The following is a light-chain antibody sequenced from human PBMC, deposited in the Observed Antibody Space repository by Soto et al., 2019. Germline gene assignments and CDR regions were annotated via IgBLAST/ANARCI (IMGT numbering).Light chain of an antibody. CDR3: SSYTSSGTLVV. V-gene: IGLV2-14*01. CDR2: EVS. Sequence: QSALTQPASVSGSPGQSITISCTGTSSDIGGYKYVSWYQQHPGKAPKLMIFEVSNRPSGVSNRFSGPKSGNTASLTISGLQADDEADYYCSSYTSSGTLVVFGGGTKVTVL. J-gene: IGLJ2*01. CDR1: SSDIGGYKY.